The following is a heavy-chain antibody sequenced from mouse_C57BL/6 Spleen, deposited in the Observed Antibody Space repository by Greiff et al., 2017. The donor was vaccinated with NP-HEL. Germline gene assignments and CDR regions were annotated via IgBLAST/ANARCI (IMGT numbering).Heavy chain of an antibody. J-gene: IGHJ4*01. Sequence: QVQLQQPGAELVRPGSSVKLSCKASGYTFTSYWMHWVKQRPIQGLEWIGNIDPSDSETHYNQKFKDKATLTVDKSSSTAYMQRSSLTSEDSAVYYCARRNGYYAMDYWGQGTSVTVSS. CDR2: IDPSDSET. CDR1: GYTFTSYW. CDR3: ARRNGYYAMDY. V-gene: IGHV1-52*01.